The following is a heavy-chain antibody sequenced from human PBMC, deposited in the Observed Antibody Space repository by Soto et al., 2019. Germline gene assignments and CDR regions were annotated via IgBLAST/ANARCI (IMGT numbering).Heavy chain of an antibody. D-gene: IGHD3-10*01. CDR1: GGSISSGGYY. V-gene: IGHV4-31*03. CDR3: ARDRAYGSGHYYYYMDV. Sequence: PSETLSLTCTVSGGSISSGGYYWSWIRQHPGKGLEWIGYIYYSGSTYYNPSLKSRVTISVDTSKNQFSLKLSSVTAADTAVYYCARDRAYGSGHYYYYMDVWGKGTTVTVSS. J-gene: IGHJ6*03. CDR2: IYYSGST.